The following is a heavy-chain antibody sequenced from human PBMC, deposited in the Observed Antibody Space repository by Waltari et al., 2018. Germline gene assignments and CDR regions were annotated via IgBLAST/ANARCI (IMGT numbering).Heavy chain of an antibody. CDR3: ATGGTQWNSFDY. J-gene: IGHJ4*02. CDR1: GFTFSAYT. Sequence: EVQLVESGGGLVQPGGSLRLSCPASGFTFSAYTMNWVRQAPGKGLEWVSHIGITGSPIYYADSVRGRFTMSRDTPKNSLYLQLNSLRAEDTAVYYCATGGTQWNSFDYWGQGALVTVSS. V-gene: IGHV3-48*01. D-gene: IGHD6-19*01. CDR2: IGITGSPI.